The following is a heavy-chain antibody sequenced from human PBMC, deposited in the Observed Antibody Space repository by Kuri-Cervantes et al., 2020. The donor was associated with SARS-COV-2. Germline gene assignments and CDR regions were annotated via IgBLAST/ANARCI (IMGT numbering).Heavy chain of an antibody. D-gene: IGHD3-3*01. V-gene: IGHV1-46*01. J-gene: IGHJ4*02. Sequence: ASVKVSCKASGYTFTSYAMHWVRQAPGQGLEWMGIINPSGGSTSYAQKFQGRVTMTRDTSTSTVYMELSSLRSEDTAVYYCARDVGLEDEAIFGVVIWGPIDYWGQGTLVTVSS. CDR2: INPSGGST. CDR3: ARDVGLEDEAIFGVVIWGPIDY. CDR1: GYTFTSYA.